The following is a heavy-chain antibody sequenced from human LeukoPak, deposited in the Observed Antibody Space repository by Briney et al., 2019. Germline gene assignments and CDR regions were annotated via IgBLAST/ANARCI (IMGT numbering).Heavy chain of an antibody. CDR3: ARDHY. J-gene: IGHJ4*02. Sequence: SETLSLTCTVSGGSISTSTYYWGWIRQPPGKGLEWIGSIYYSGSTYYNPSLKSRVSISVDTSKNQFSLKLSSVTAADTAVYYCARDHYWGQGTLVTVSS. CDR1: GGSISTSTYY. V-gene: IGHV4-39*07. CDR2: IYYSGST.